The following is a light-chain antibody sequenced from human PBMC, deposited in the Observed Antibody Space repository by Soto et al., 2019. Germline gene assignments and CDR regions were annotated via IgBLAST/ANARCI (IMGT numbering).Light chain of an antibody. CDR3: CSHVTGSTYV. J-gene: IGLJ1*01. CDR1: SSDVGGYHY. V-gene: IGLV2-23*02. CDR2: EVT. Sequence: QSVLTQPPSASGSPGQSVTISCTGTSSDVGGYHYVSWYQQHPGKAPKLMIHEVTKRPSGVSNRFSGSKSGNTASLTIYGLQAEDEADYYCCSHVTGSTYVFGIGTKLTVL.